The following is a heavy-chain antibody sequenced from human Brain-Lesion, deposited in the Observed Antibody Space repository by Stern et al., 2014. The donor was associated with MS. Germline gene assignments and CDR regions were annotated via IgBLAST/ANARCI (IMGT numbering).Heavy chain of an antibody. V-gene: IGHV4-61*02. Sequence: VQLVQSGPGLVKPSQTLSLTCTVSGGSISSSGYYWSWIRQPADKGLEWIGRIHDSGSTYYNPSLKSRVTNSMDTAKNPFSLKLPSVTAADTAVYYCATTRWDLFTWNWFDPWGQGTLVTVSS. CDR3: ATTRWDLFTWNWFDP. CDR2: IHDSGST. J-gene: IGHJ5*02. CDR1: GGSISSSGYY. D-gene: IGHD1-26*01.